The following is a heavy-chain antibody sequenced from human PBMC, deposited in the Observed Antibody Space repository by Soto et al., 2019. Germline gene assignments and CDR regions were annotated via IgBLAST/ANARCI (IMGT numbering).Heavy chain of an antibody. Sequence: QVQLQESGPGLVKPSGTLSLTCAVSGASIISENWWTWVRQSPGKGLEWIGEIHHTGSTTYNPPLDSRVTMSVDKSKNLFSLILSSVTAADTALYYCAKSWELRRFFASWGQGTLVTVSS. V-gene: IGHV4-4*02. D-gene: IGHD1-26*01. CDR3: AKSWELRRFFAS. CDR2: IHHTGST. CDR1: GASIISENW. J-gene: IGHJ4*02.